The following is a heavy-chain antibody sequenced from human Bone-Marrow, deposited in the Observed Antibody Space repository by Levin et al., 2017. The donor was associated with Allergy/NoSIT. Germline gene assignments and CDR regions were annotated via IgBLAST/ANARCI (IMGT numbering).Heavy chain of an antibody. V-gene: IGHV3-9*01. D-gene: IGHD3/OR15-3a*01. CDR3: ARVAADGADDDF. Sequence: SLKISCAASGFTFDDFAMHWVRQAPGKGLEWVSGINWSGDNIEYADSVKGRFTISRDNAKNSLYLQMNSLTPEDTALYYCARVAADGADDDFWGQGTPVTVSS. J-gene: IGHJ4*02. CDR1: GFTFDDFA. CDR2: INWSGDNI.